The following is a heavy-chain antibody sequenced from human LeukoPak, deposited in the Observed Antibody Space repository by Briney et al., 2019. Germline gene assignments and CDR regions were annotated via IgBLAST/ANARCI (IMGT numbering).Heavy chain of an antibody. CDR1: GFTFGDYA. Sequence: GSLRLSCTASGFTFGDYAMSWIRQAPGKGLEWVGFIRCKAYGETADYAASVKGRFTISRDDSKAIAYLQMNSLKTEDTAVYHCTRDRGAYNLYDYWGQGTLVTVSS. V-gene: IGHV3-49*03. CDR2: IRCKAYGETA. CDR3: TRDRGAYNLYDY. D-gene: IGHD1-1*01. J-gene: IGHJ4*02.